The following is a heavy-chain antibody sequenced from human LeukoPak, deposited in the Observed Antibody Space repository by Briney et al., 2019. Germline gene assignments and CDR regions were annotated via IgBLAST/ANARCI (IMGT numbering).Heavy chain of an antibody. CDR3: ARLRRYCSSTSCYYSFDY. CDR2: IFHSGST. J-gene: IGHJ4*02. D-gene: IGHD2-2*01. CDR1: GYSISSGYH. Sequence: KPSETLSLTCAVSGYSISSGYHWGWIRQPPGKGLEWIGSIFHSGSTYYNPSLKSRVTVSVDTSKNQFSLKLSSVTAADTAVYYCARLRRYCSSTSCYYSFDYWGQGTLVTVSS. V-gene: IGHV4-38-2*01.